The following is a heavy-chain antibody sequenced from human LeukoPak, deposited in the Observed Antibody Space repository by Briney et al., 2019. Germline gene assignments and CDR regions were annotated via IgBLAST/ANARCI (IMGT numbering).Heavy chain of an antibody. Sequence: PSGTLSLTCAVSGFTFSTYDLSWIRQAPGKGLEWVSDIKSTGTTTHHPASQKGRSTISRHNSKNTLYLQMNSLRADDTAVYYCAKRVPYSSSSVYLDSWGQGTLVTVSS. D-gene: IGHD6-6*01. J-gene: IGHJ4*02. V-gene: IGHV3-23*05. CDR2: IKSTGTTT. CDR3: AKRVPYSSSSVYLDS. CDR1: GFTFSTYD.